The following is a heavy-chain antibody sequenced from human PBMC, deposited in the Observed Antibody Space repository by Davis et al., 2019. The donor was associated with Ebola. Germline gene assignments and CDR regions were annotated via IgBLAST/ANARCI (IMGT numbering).Heavy chain of an antibody. CDR1: GGSFSGYY. D-gene: IGHD6-6*01. V-gene: IGHV4-34*01. J-gene: IGHJ6*02. CDR3: ARASRYSSSSGYYYYGMDV. Sequence: SETLSLTCAVYGGSFSGYYWSWNRQPPGKGLEWIGEINHSGSTTYNPSLKSRVTILVDTSKNQFSLKLSSVTAADTAVYYCARASRYSSSSGYYYYGMDVWGQGTTVTVSS. CDR2: INHSGST.